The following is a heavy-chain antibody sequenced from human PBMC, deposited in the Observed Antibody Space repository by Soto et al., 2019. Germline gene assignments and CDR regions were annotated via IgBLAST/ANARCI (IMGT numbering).Heavy chain of an antibody. J-gene: IGHJ6*01. CDR3: ARDSDGRMTTTPYYYNGMDV. CDR2: VFYTGRA. Sequence: SETLSLTCTVSCGSLGSCYWSWLRQPPGKGLEGIGYVFYTGRAKYNASLTIRGSISLDTSNDEFSLKLSSVTAADTAVYYSARDSDGRMTTTPYYYNGMDVWVAGTKVT. D-gene: IGHD4-4*01. CDR1: CGSLGSCY. V-gene: IGHV4-59*01.